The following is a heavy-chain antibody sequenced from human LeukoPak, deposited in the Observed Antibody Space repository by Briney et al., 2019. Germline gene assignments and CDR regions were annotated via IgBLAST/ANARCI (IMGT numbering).Heavy chain of an antibody. D-gene: IGHD6-13*01. Sequence: SETLSLTCTVSGGSISTYYWGWIRQPPGKGLDWIGSIYYSGNTYYNPSLKSRVTISVDTSKNQFSLKLSSVTAADTAVYYCARVGQLAFDYWGQGALVTVSS. CDR1: GGSISTYY. CDR2: IYYSGNT. J-gene: IGHJ4*02. CDR3: ARVGQLAFDY. V-gene: IGHV4-39*07.